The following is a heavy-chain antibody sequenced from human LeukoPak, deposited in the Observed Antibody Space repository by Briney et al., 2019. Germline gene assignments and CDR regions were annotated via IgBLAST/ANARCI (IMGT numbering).Heavy chain of an antibody. V-gene: IGHV3-21*01. J-gene: IGHJ4*02. CDR1: GFSFTFYS. Sequence: GGSLRLSCAASGFSFTFYSMNWVRQAPGKGLEWVSSISSSSSYIYYADSVKGRFTISRDNAKNSLYLQMNSLRAEDTAVYYCATGAEYCTNGVCYRFDYWGQGTLVTVSS. D-gene: IGHD2-8*01. CDR3: ATGAEYCTNGVCYRFDY. CDR2: ISSSSSYI.